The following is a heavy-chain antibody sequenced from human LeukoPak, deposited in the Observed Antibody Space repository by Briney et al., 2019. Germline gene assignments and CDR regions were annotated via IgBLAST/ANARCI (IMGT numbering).Heavy chain of an antibody. D-gene: IGHD4-23*01. Sequence: PSQTLSLTCTVSGGSISSGGYYWSWIRQHPGKGLEWIGYIYYSGSTYYNPSLKSRVTISVDTSKNQFSLKLSSVTAADTAVYYCARADYGGKVRDAFDIWGQGTMVTVSS. CDR1: GGSISSGGYY. CDR2: IYYSGST. CDR3: ARADYGGKVRDAFDI. J-gene: IGHJ3*02. V-gene: IGHV4-31*03.